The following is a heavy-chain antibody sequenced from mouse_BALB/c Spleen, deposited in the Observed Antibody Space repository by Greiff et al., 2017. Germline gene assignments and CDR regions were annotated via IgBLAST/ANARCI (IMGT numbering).Heavy chain of an antibody. CDR2: IYPGDGDT. Sequence: VQGVESGAELVRPGSSVKISCKASGYAFSSYWMNWVKQRPGQGLEWIGQIYPGDGDTNYNGKFKGKATLTADKSSSTAYMQLSSLTSEDSAVYFCARAIYYGNPFDYWGQGTTLTVSS. CDR3: ARAIYYGNPFDY. J-gene: IGHJ2*01. D-gene: IGHD2-1*01. CDR1: GYAFSSYW. V-gene: IGHV1-80*01.